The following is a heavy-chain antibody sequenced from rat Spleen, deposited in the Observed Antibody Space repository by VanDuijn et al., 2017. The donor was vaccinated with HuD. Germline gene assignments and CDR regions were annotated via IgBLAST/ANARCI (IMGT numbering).Heavy chain of an antibody. CDR1: GFTFSDYY. D-gene: IGHD1-11*01. CDR2: ISYEGSST. CDR3: ARHRNYGGYYWYFDF. J-gene: IGHJ1*01. V-gene: IGHV5-22*01. Sequence: EVQLVESGGGLVQPGRSMKLSCAASGFTFSDYYMAWVRQAPKKGLEWVASISYEGSSTYYGDSVKGRFTISRDNAKSTLYLQMNSLRSEDTATYYCARHRNYGGYYWYFDFWGPGTMVTVSS.